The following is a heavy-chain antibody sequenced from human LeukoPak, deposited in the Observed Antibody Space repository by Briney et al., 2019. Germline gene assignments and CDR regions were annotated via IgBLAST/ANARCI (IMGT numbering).Heavy chain of an antibody. CDR3: AKVAVPRWLQFCYFDY. V-gene: IGHV3-23*01. CDR1: GFTFSSYG. Sequence: PGGSLRLSCAASGFTFSSYGMHWVRQAPGKGLEWVSAISGSGGSTYYADSVKGRFTISRDNSKNTLYLQMNSLRAEDTAVYYCAKVAVPRWLQFCYFDYWGQGTLVTVSS. J-gene: IGHJ4*02. CDR2: ISGSGGST. D-gene: IGHD5-24*01.